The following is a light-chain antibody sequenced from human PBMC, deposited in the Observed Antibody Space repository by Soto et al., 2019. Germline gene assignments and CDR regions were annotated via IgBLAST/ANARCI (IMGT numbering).Light chain of an antibody. V-gene: IGKV1-17*01. J-gene: IGKJ1*01. CDR1: QGIGNY. Sequence: DIQMTQSPSSLSASVGDRVTITCRASQGIGNYLGWYQQKPGKVPKRLVYAASSLHTGVPSRFSGSGYGTEFTLTISSLQPEDFATYYCLQHDTHPWTFGQGTKVEIK. CDR2: AAS. CDR3: LQHDTHPWT.